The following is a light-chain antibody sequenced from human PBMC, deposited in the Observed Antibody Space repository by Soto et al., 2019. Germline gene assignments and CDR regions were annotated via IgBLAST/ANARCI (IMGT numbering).Light chain of an antibody. CDR1: SSDVGSYNL. J-gene: IGLJ1*01. Sequence: QSALTQPASVSGSPGQSFTISCTGTSSDVGSYNLVSWYQHHPGKAPKFMIYEVSKRPSGVSNRFSGSKSGNTASLTISGLQAEDEADYYCCSYASSSTYVFGTGTKLTVL. V-gene: IGLV2-23*02. CDR2: EVS. CDR3: CSYASSSTYV.